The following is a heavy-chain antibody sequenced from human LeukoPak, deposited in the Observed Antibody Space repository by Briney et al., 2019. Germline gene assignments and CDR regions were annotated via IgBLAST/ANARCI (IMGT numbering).Heavy chain of an antibody. Sequence: GESLKISCKGSGYSFTNSWIGWVRQMPGKGLEWMGIIYPDDSDTRYSPSSQGQVTISADKSISTAYLQWSSLKASDTAIYYCARRSPTDWFDPWGQGTLVTVSS. CDR2: IYPDDSDT. CDR1: GYSFTNSW. J-gene: IGHJ5*02. CDR3: ARRSPTDWFDP. V-gene: IGHV5-51*01.